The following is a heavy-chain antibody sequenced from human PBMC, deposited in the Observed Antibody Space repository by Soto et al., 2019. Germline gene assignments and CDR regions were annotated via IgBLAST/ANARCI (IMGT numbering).Heavy chain of an antibody. J-gene: IGHJ4*02. CDR3: ARDFKAPKDAWAFDY. D-gene: IGHD3-16*01. CDR2: TFQGEKT. V-gene: IGHV4-4*02. Sequence: SETLSLTCAVSGDSISSSNWWTWVRQPPGKGLEWIGETFQGEKTNYNPTLRSRVTISVDKSKNQFSLNLISVTAADTAVYYCARDFKAPKDAWAFDYWGQGTLVTVSS. CDR1: GDSISSSNW.